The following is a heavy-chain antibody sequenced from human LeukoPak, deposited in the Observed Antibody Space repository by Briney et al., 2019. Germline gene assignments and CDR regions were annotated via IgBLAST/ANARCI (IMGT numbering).Heavy chain of an antibody. CDR3: ARSDIEGDWFDP. J-gene: IGHJ5*02. V-gene: IGHV4-59*01. D-gene: IGHD5-12*01. CDR2: IYYSGST. Sequence: GSLRLSCAASGFTFSNAWMSWVRQPPGKGLEWIGYIYYSGSTNYNPSLKSRVTISVDTSKNQFSLKLSSVAAADTAVYYCARSDIEGDWFDPWGQGTLVTVSS. CDR1: GFTFSNAW.